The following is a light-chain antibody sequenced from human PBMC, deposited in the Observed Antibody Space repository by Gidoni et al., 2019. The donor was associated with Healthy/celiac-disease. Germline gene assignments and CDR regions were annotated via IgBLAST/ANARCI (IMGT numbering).Light chain of an antibody. J-gene: IGKJ2*02. CDR3: QQSYSTRCT. CDR1: PSISSY. Sequence: EIQIAQSPSSLSAAVGDRVTITFRASPSISSYLDWYQQKPGQAPKLLIYSASSLQSGVPARFSGSGSGTDFTLTISSLQAEDLATYYCQQSYSTRCTFGQGTKLEIK. V-gene: IGKV1-39*01. CDR2: SAS.